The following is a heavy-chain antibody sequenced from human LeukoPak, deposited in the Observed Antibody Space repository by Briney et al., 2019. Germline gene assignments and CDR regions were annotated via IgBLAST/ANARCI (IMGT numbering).Heavy chain of an antibody. D-gene: IGHD5-12*01. Sequence: GGSLRLSCAASGFTFSSYWMHWVRQAPGKGLVWVSRINSDGSSTSYADSVKGRFTISRDNAKNTLYLQMNSLRAEDTALYYCARDEDSGYGLDGDAFDIWGQGTMVTVSS. J-gene: IGHJ3*02. CDR2: INSDGSST. CDR3: ARDEDSGYGLDGDAFDI. CDR1: GFTFSSYW. V-gene: IGHV3-74*01.